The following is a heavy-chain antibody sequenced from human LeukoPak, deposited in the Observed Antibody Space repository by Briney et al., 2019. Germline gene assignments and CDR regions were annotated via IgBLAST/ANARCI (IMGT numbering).Heavy chain of an antibody. CDR2: ISSSSSYI. V-gene: IGHV3-21*01. D-gene: IGHD3-16*01. Sequence: PGGSLRLSCAASGFTFSSYSMNWVRQAPGKGLEWVSSISSSSSYIYYADSVKGRFTISRDNAKNSLYLQMNSLRAEDTAVYYCARDSRVWASSYGMDVWGQGTTVTVSS. J-gene: IGHJ6*02. CDR1: GFTFSSYS. CDR3: ARDSRVWASSYGMDV.